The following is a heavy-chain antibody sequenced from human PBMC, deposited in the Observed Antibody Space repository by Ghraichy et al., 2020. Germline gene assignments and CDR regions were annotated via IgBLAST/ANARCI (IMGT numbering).Heavy chain of an antibody. Sequence: SENLSLTCTVSGSSISSYYWSWIRQPPGKGLEWIGYIYYSGSTNYNPSLKSRVTISEDTSKNQFSLKLSSVSAADTAVYYCARGVRYCSGGSCYGYFDYWGQGTLVTVSS. V-gene: IGHV4-59*01. J-gene: IGHJ4*02. CDR2: IYYSGST. D-gene: IGHD2-15*01. CDR3: ARGVRYCSGGSCYGYFDY. CDR1: GSSISSYY.